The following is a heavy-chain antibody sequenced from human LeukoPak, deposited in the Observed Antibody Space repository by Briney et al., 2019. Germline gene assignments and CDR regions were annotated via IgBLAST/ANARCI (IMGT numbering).Heavy chain of an antibody. CDR2: IYSPGTN. V-gene: IGHV4-61*02. D-gene: IGHD3-22*01. J-gene: IGHJ3*02. CDR3: ARGIGTSYESSRDAFDI. CDR1: AGSINSDDYY. Sequence: SETLSLTCTVSAGSINSDDYYWSWIRQPAGKGLEWIGRIYSPGTNYNYNPSLKSRVTISIDTSKNQFSLRLTSVTAGDTAVYYCARGIGTSYESSRDAFDIWGQGTMVTVSS.